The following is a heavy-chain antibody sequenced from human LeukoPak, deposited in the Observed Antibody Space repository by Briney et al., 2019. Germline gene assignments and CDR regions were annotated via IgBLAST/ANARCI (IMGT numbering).Heavy chain of an antibody. Sequence: SQTLSLPCAISGDSVPSNSAAWNWSRQSPSRGLEWQGRTYYRSKRYNDYALSVKSRTTINPDTSKNQFSLQLNSVTAEDTAVYYCARGGQWLAYDYWGHGTLVTVSS. V-gene: IGHV6-1*01. CDR2: TYYRSKRYN. CDR3: ARGGQWLAYDY. D-gene: IGHD6-19*01. J-gene: IGHJ4*01. CDR1: GDSVPSNSAA.